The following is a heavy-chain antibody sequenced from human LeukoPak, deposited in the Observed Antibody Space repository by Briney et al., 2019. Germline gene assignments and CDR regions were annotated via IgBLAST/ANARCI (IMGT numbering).Heavy chain of an antibody. J-gene: IGHJ5*02. Sequence: SETLSLACTVSGGSLSSSSNYWGWLRQPPGKGLEWFGSIYYSGTTYDNPSLKSRVPITVATSKTQFSLTRSSVTAADAAVYYCARVRRHWPATSNWLHPWRKENRDTVST. CDR2: IYYSGTT. CDR3: ARVRRHWPATSNWLHP. V-gene: IGHV4-39*07. D-gene: IGHD3-3*02. CDR1: GGSLSSSSNY.